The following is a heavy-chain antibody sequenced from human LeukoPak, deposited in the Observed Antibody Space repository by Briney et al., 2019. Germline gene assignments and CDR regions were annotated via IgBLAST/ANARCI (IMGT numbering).Heavy chain of an antibody. J-gene: IGHJ4*02. CDR1: GYTFTSYY. Sequence: GASVKVSCKAPGYTFTSYYMHWVRQAPGQGLEWMGIINPSGGSTSYAQKFQGRVTMTRDTSTSTVYMELSSLRSEDTAVYYCARSSITMIVVVITAPPDYWGQGTLVTVSS. CDR2: INPSGGST. D-gene: IGHD3-22*01. V-gene: IGHV1-46*01. CDR3: ARSSITMIVVVITAPPDY.